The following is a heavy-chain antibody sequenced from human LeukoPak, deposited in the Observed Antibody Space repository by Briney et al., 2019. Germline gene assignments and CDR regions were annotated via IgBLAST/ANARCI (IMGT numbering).Heavy chain of an antibody. CDR3: ARGGDYYDY. CDR1: GWTFSGYY. V-gene: IGHV4-34*01. Sequence: SETLSLTCAAYGWTFSGYYWSWIRQPPGKGLEWIGEINHSGSTNYNPSLKSRVIISVDPSQHQFSLKLSSVTAADTAVYYCARGGDYYDYWGQGTLVTVSS. CDR2: INHSGST. J-gene: IGHJ4*02. D-gene: IGHD4-17*01.